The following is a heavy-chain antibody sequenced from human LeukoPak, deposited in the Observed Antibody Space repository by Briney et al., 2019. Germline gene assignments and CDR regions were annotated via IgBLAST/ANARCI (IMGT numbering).Heavy chain of an antibody. CDR1: GGSISSYY. V-gene: IGHV4-59*08. CDR3: ARHLSTDMVRGVTRLYYYYYYGMDV. J-gene: IGHJ6*02. CDR2: IYYSGST. D-gene: IGHD3-10*01. Sequence: SETLSLTCTVSGGSISSYYWSWIRQPPGKGLEWIGYIYYSGSTNYNPSLKSRVTISVDTSKTQFSLKLSSVTAADTAVYYCARHLSTDMVRGVTRLYYYYYYGMDVWGQGTTVTVSS.